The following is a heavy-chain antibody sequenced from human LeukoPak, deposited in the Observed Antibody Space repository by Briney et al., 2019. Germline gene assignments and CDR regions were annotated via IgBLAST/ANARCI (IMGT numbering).Heavy chain of an antibody. CDR3: ARGRGCSSLSCYPDY. J-gene: IGHJ4*02. Sequence: GGSLRLSCAASGFTFSSHGMHWVRQAPGKGLEWVAVISYDGNKKYYADSVKGRFDISRDNSKNILYMQMNSLRTEDTAVYYCARGRGCSSLSCYPDYWGQGTLVTVSS. CDR1: GFTFSSHG. V-gene: IGHV3-30*03. D-gene: IGHD2-2*01. CDR2: ISYDGNKK.